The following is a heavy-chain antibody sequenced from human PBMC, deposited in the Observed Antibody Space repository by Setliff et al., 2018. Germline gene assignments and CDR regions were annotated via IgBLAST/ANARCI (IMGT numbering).Heavy chain of an antibody. CDR3: ARESYYGSGYNY. CDR2: IYYSGST. J-gene: IGHJ4*02. CDR1: GGSISSYY. V-gene: IGHV4-59*01. Sequence: TLSLTCTVSGGSISSYYWSWIRQPPGKGLEWIGYIYYSGSTNYNPSLKSRVTISVDTSKNQFSLKLSSVTAADTAVYYCARESYYGSGYNYWGQGTLVTVS. D-gene: IGHD3-10*01.